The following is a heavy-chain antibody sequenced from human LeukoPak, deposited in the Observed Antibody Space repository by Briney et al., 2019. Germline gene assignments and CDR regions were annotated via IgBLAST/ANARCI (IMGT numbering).Heavy chain of an antibody. V-gene: IGHV3-23*01. J-gene: IGHJ6*03. D-gene: IGHD3-9*01. CDR2: ISGRGGGT. CDR3: AKQGRDWSRDYYYYMDV. Sequence: QAGGSLRLSCAASGFTFSDYGMSWVRQAPGKGLEWVSTISGRGGGTYYADSVKGRFTISRDNSKNTLYLQMNSLRAEDTAVYYCAKQGRDWSRDYYYYMDVRAKGPRSSSP. CDR1: GFTFSDYG.